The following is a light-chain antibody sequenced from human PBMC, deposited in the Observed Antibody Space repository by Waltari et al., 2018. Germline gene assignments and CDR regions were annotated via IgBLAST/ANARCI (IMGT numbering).Light chain of an antibody. Sequence: EIVLPQSPPPLSFSPGERAPLSCRASHSVSNLLAWYQQRPGQSPRLLIYDTSYRAPGIPGRFSVSGSGADFTLTISGLEPEDFAVYYCQQRYNWPLTFGGGTRVEV. CDR1: HSVSNL. V-gene: IGKV3-11*01. CDR2: DTS. CDR3: QQRYNWPLT. J-gene: IGKJ4*01.